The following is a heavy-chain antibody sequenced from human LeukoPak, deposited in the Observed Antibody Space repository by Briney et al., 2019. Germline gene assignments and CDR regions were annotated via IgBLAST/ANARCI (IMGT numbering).Heavy chain of an antibody. D-gene: IGHD6-19*01. V-gene: IGHV4-34*01. J-gene: IGHJ4*02. CDR2: INHSGST. CDR3: ARATTRWLAKYYFDY. Sequence: SETLSLTCAVYGGSFSGYYWSWIRQPPRKGLEWIGEINHSGSTNYNPSPKSRVTISVDTSKNQFSLKLSSVTAADTAVYYCARATTRWLAKYYFDYWGQGTLVTVSS. CDR1: GGSFSGYY.